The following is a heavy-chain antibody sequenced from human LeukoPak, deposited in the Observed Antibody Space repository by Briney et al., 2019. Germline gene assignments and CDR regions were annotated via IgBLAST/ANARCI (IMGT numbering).Heavy chain of an antibody. CDR3: ARTPAQPYPFYYYYMDV. Sequence: GGSLRLSCAASGYTFSSYWMHWVRQAPGKGLVWVSRINSDGSSTSYADSVKGRFTISRDNAKNTLYLQMNSLRAEDTAVYYCARTPAQPYPFYYYYMDVWGKGTTVTVSS. J-gene: IGHJ6*03. V-gene: IGHV3-74*01. D-gene: IGHD2-2*01. CDR1: GYTFSSYW. CDR2: INSDGSST.